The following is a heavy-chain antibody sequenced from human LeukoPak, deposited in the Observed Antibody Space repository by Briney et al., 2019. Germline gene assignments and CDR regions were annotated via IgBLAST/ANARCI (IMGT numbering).Heavy chain of an antibody. J-gene: IGHJ3*02. V-gene: IGHV3-9*01. D-gene: IGHD1-26*01. CDR1: GFTFDDYA. CDR3: AKAPFGSYLVSGAFDI. Sequence: GGSLRLSCAASGFTFDDYAMHWVRQAPGEGLEWVSGISWNSGSIGYADSVKGRFTISRDNAKNSLYLQMNSLRAEDTALYYCAKAPFGSYLVSGAFDIWGQGTMVTVSS. CDR2: ISWNSGSI.